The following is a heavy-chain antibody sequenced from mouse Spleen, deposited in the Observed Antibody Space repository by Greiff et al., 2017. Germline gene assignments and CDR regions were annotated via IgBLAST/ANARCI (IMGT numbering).Heavy chain of an antibody. J-gene: IGHJ4*01. CDR2: IGPSDSYT. Sequence: QVQLQQPGAELVKPGASVKLSCTASGYTFTSYWMQWVHQRPGQGLEWIGEIGPSDSYTNYNPKLKGKATLTVDTSASTAYMQLSSLTSEDSTVYYCARGDGYYFYYDAMDYWGQGTSVTVSS. CDR1: GYTFTSYW. V-gene: IGHV1-50*01. D-gene: IGHD2-3*01. CDR3: ARGDGYYFYYDAMDY.